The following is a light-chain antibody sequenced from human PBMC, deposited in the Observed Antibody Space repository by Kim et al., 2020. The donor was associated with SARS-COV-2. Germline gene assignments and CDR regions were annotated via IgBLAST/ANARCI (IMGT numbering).Light chain of an antibody. J-gene: IGLJ3*02. CDR3: HVWDSSSDQRV. CDR1: NIGSKS. CDR2: YDS. Sequence: APGKTARITCGGNNIGSKSVHWYQQKPGQAPVLVIYYDSDRPSGIPERFSGSNSGNTATLTISRVEAGDEADYYCHVWDSSSDQRVFGGGTQLTVL. V-gene: IGLV3-21*04.